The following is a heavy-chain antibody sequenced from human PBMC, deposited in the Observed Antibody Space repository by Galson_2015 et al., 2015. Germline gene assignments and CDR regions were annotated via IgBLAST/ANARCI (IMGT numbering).Heavy chain of an antibody. V-gene: IGHV3-33*01. Sequence: SLRLSCAASGFTFSSYGMHWVRQAPGKGLEWVAVIWYDGSNKYYADSVKGRFTISRDNSKNTLYLQMNSLRAEDTAVYYCARFGAAAGSLYGMDVWGQGTTVTVSS. CDR3: ARFGAAAGSLYGMDV. D-gene: IGHD6-13*01. CDR1: GFTFSSYG. CDR2: IWYDGSNK. J-gene: IGHJ6*02.